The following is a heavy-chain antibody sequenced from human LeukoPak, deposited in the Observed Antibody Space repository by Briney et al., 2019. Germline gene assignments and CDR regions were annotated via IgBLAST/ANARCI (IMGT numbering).Heavy chain of an antibody. D-gene: IGHD5-12*01. CDR1: GATITSFY. CDR3: SRGGGYGDY. V-gene: IGHV4-4*07. CDR2: IHTNGGT. Sequence: PSETLSLTCTVSGATITSFYYNWIRQSAGKGLEWIGRIHTNGGTDYRPSLNSRVTMSVDTSKKQISRKLTSVTAADTAVYFCSRGGGYGDYWGQGILVTVSS. J-gene: IGHJ4*02.